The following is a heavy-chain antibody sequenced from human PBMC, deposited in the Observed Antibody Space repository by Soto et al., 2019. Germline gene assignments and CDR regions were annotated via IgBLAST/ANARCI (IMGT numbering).Heavy chain of an antibody. CDR2: IIPIFGTA. V-gene: IGHV1-69*13. D-gene: IGHD2-2*01. Sequence: SVKVSCKASGGTFSSYAISWVRQAPGQGLEWMGGIIPIFGTANYAQKFQGRVTITADESTSTAYMELSSLRSEDTAVYYCARDWEIYCSSTRCYLDYDETYSYYYGMDVLGEGTTGTVSS. CDR3: ARDWEIYCSSTRCYLDYDETYSYYYGMDV. CDR1: GGTFSSYA. J-gene: IGHJ6*04.